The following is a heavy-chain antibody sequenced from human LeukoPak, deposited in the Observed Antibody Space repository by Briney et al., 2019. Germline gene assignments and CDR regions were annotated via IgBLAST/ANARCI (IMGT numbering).Heavy chain of an antibody. CDR2: IKPSSGGT. D-gene: IGHD3-10*01. J-gene: IGHJ1*01. CDR3: SRDGFGELFKH. V-gene: IGHV1-2*02. Sequence: GASVKVSCKASGYTFTGYYMHWMRQAPGQGLEWMGWIKPSSGGTNYAQKFQGRVTMTRDTSISTAYMELSRLRSDDTAVYYCSRDGFGELFKHWGQGTLVTVSS. CDR1: GYTFTGYY.